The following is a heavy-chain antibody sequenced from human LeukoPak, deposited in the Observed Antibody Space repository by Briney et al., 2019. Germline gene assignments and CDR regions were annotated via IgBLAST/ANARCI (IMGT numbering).Heavy chain of an antibody. V-gene: IGHV3-11*01. CDR2: ISSSGTTI. J-gene: IGHJ4*02. D-gene: IGHD3-3*01. CDR1: GFTFSDYY. CDR3: AREGESYGYEY. Sequence: GGSLRLSCAAYGFTFSDYYMSWIRQAPGKGLEWVSYISSSGTTIYYADSVKGRFTISRDNAKSSLYLQMNSLRAEDTAVYYCAREGESYGYEYWGQGTLVTVSS.